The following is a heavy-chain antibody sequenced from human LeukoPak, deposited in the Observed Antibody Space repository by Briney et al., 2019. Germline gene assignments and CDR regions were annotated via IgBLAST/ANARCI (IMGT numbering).Heavy chain of an antibody. V-gene: IGHV1-69*13. CDR2: IIPIFGTA. D-gene: IGHD1-26*01. J-gene: IGHJ6*03. CDR3: ARASVGATLGGNYYYYYYYMDV. CDR1: GGTFSSYA. Sequence: LRASVKVSCKASGGTFSSYAISWVRQAPGQGLEWMGGIIPIFGTANYAQKFQGRVTITADESTSTAYMELSSLRSDDSAVYYCARASVGATLGGNYYYYYYYMDVWGKGTTVTISS.